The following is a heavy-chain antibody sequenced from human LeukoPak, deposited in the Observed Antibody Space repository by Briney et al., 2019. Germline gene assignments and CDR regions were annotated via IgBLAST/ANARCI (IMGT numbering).Heavy chain of an antibody. CDR2: IHRSGTT. Sequence: PSETLSLTCTVSGGSISTYSWSWIRQPAGNALEWIGRIHRSGTTNYNPSLKSRVTMSVDTSKNQFSLKLSSVTAADTAVYYCARVSRLIAAAGTGNWFDPWGQGTLVTVSS. J-gene: IGHJ5*02. V-gene: IGHV4-4*07. CDR3: ARVSRLIAAAGTGNWFDP. D-gene: IGHD6-13*01. CDR1: GGSISTYS.